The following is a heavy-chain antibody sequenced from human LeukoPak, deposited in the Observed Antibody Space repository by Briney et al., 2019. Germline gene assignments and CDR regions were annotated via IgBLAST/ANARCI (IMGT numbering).Heavy chain of an antibody. V-gene: IGHV3-21*01. Sequence: PGGSLRLSCAASGFTFSSYSMDWVRQAPGKGLEWVSSISSSSDNIYYADSVKGRFTLSRDNGKNSLYLLMNSLRAEDTAVYYCVYGGGYFQHWGQGTLVTVSS. CDR1: GFTFSSYS. CDR2: ISSSSDNI. D-gene: IGHD4-23*01. J-gene: IGHJ1*01. CDR3: VYGGGYFQH.